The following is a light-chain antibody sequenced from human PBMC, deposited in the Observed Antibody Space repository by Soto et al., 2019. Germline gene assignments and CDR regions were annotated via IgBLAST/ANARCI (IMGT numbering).Light chain of an antibody. CDR1: QSIGNR. CDR3: QQSYSTPRT. V-gene: IGKV1-39*01. J-gene: IGKJ1*01. CDR2: DAS. Sequence: DHQMTQSPSTLSPSVGDRITISCRASQSIGNRLAWYQQKPGTAPKVLIYDASTLESGVPLRFSGSGSGTDFTLTISSLQPEDFATYYCQQSYSTPRTFGQGTKVDIK.